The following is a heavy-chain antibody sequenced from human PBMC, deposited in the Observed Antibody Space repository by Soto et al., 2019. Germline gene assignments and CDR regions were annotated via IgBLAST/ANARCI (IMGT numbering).Heavy chain of an antibody. J-gene: IGHJ5*02. V-gene: IGHV4-31*03. Sequence: SETLSLTCTVSGGSISSGGYYWSWIRQHPGKGLEWIGYIYYSGSTYYNPSLKSRVTISVDTSKNQFSLKLSSVTAADTAVYYCARVRVEGLERRGWFDPWGQGTLVTV. CDR1: GGSISSGGYY. CDR2: IYYSGST. CDR3: ARVRVEGLERRGWFDP. D-gene: IGHD1-1*01.